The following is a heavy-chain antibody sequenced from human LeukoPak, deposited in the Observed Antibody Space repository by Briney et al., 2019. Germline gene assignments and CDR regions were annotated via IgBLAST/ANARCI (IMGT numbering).Heavy chain of an antibody. J-gene: IGHJ4*02. V-gene: IGHV4-39*01. CDR2: IYYSGST. Sequence: PSETLSLTCTVSGGSISSSSYYWGWIRQPPGKGLEWIGSIYYSGSTYYNPSLKSRVTISVGTSKNQFSLKLSSVTAADTAVYYCARQTPQWLVSPSDYWGQGTLVTVSS. D-gene: IGHD6-19*01. CDR1: GGSISSSSYY. CDR3: ARQTPQWLVSPSDY.